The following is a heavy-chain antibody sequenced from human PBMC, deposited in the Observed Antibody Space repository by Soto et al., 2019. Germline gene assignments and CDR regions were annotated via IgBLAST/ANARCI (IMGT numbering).Heavy chain of an antibody. J-gene: IGHJ4*02. D-gene: IGHD3-22*01. CDR2: FDPEDGET. V-gene: IGHV1-24*01. Sequence: ASVKVSCKVSGYTLTELSMHWVRQAPGKGLEWMGGFDPEDGETIYAQKFQGRVTMTEDTSTDTAYMELSSLRSEDTAVYYCATGGAYYYDSSGYHLYWGQGTLVTAPQ. CDR1: GYTLTELS. CDR3: ATGGAYYYDSSGYHLY.